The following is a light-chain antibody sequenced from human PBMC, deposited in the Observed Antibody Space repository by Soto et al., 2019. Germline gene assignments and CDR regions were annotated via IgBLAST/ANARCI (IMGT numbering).Light chain of an antibody. J-gene: IGKJ1*01. Sequence: EIVMTQSPATLSVAPGERATLSCRASQSVSSNLAWYQQKPGQAPRLLIYGASTRATGIPARFSGSGSGREFTLTISSLQSEDLVVYYCQQYNNWPMTFGQGTKLEIK. CDR2: GAS. CDR1: QSVSSN. V-gene: IGKV3-15*01. CDR3: QQYNNWPMT.